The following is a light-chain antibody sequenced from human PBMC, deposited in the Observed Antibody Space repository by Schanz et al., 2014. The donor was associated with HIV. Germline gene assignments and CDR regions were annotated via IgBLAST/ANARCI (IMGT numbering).Light chain of an antibody. CDR2: GAS. CDR1: QSVSASY. CDR3: QQYNNYPLT. Sequence: EIVLTQSPGTQSLSPGERATLSCRASQSVSASYLAWYQQKPGQAPRLLIYGASSRATGIPDRFSGSGSGTDFTLTISRLEPDDFATYYCQQYNNYPLTFGGGTKVEIK. V-gene: IGKV3-20*01. J-gene: IGKJ4*01.